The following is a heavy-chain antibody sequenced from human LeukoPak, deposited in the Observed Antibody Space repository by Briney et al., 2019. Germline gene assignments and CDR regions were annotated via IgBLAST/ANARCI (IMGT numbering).Heavy chain of an antibody. CDR3: ARGLGYCTSTTCLPPFDY. J-gene: IGHJ4*02. CDR1: GFTVSTYY. CDR2: IYSGGST. Sequence: GGSLRLSCAASGFTVSTYYMTWVRQAPGKGLECVSVIYSGGSTYYADSVKGRFTVSRDNSKNTLYLQMNSLRAEDTAMYYCARGLGYCTSTTCLPPFDYWGQGTLVTVSS. D-gene: IGHD2-2*01. V-gene: IGHV3-53*01.